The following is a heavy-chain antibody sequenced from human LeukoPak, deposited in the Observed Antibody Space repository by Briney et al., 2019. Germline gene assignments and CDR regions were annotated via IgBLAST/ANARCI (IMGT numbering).Heavy chain of an antibody. J-gene: IGHJ3*02. D-gene: IGHD2-21*02. Sequence: SETLSLTCTVSGGSISSYYWSWIRQLPGKGLEWIGYIYYSGSTNYNPSLKSRVTISVDTSKNQFSLKLSSVTAADTAVYYCARQVPYCGGDCYPTDAFDIWGQGTMVTVSS. V-gene: IGHV4-59*08. CDR2: IYYSGST. CDR1: GGSISSYY. CDR3: ARQVPYCGGDCYPTDAFDI.